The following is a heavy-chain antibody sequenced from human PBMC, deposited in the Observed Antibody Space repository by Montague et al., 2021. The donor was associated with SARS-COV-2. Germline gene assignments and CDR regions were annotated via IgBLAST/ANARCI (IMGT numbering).Heavy chain of an antibody. CDR3: ARESANYGSSGLSYYYYGMDV. D-gene: IGHD3-22*01. CDR2: IYHSGST. V-gene: IGHV4-4*02. CDR1: GGSISSSNW. Sequence: SETLSLTCAVSGGSISSSNWCSWVRQPPGKGLEWIGEIYHSGSTNYNQSLKSRVTISVDKSKNQFSLKLSSVTAADTTVYYCARESANYGSSGLSYYYYGMDVWGQGTTVTVSS. J-gene: IGHJ6*02.